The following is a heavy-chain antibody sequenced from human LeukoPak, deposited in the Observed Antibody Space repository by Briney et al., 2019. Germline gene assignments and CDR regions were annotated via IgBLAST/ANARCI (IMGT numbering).Heavy chain of an antibody. CDR3: ASSGMTTVTGKKAFDI. D-gene: IGHD4-17*01. CDR1: GYTFTSYG. Sequence: GASVKVSCKASGYTFTSYGISWVRQAPGQGLEWMGWINAYNGKTNYAQKLQGRVTMTTDTSTSTAYIELRSLRSDGTAVYYCASSGMTTVTGKKAFDIWGQGTMVTVSS. V-gene: IGHV1-18*01. J-gene: IGHJ3*02. CDR2: INAYNGKT.